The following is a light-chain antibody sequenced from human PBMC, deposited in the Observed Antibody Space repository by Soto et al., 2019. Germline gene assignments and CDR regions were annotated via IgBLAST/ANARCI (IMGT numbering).Light chain of an antibody. CDR2: DAS. V-gene: IGKV1-5*01. CDR3: QQYHTYSIT. J-gene: IGKJ5*01. CDR1: QTISSW. Sequence: DIQMTQSPSTLSASVGDRFTITCLAIQTISSWLAWYEQKPGKAPTLLIYDASTLERGVPSRFRGTGSGTEFTLSIDSLQPDDFETYYCQQYHTYSITFGQGTRLEIK.